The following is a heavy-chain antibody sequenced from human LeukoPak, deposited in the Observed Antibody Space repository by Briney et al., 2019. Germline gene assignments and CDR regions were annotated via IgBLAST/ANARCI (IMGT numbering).Heavy chain of an antibody. CDR2: MSGSGTTM. Sequence: GGSLRLSCAASGFTFSTYGMHWVRQAPGKGLEWVSYMSGSGTTMYYADSVKGRFTISRDNAKNSLYLQMNGLRAEDTAVYYCARESSPPCWGQGTLVTVSS. CDR3: ARESSPPC. V-gene: IGHV3-48*04. CDR1: GFTFSTYG. J-gene: IGHJ4*02.